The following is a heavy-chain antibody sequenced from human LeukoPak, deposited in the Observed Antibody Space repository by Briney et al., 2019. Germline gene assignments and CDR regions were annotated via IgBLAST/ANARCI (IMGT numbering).Heavy chain of an antibody. V-gene: IGHV1-18*01. CDR2: ISGYNGNT. Sequence: ASVKVSCKASGYTFTNYGITWVRQAPGQGLEWMGWISGYNGNTNYAQKLQGRTTMTTDTSTSTAYMELRSLRSDDTAVYYCARDEGYFDPHGFDIWGQGTMVTASS. J-gene: IGHJ3*02. CDR1: GYTFTNYG. CDR3: ARDEGYFDPHGFDI. D-gene: IGHD3-9*01.